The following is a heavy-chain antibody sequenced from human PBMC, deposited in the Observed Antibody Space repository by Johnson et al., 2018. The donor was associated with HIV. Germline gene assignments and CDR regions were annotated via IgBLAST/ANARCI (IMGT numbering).Heavy chain of an antibody. CDR2: ISWDGGST. J-gene: IGHJ3*02. D-gene: IGHD6-6*01. CDR3: ARDRAPVYSSSSSPFDAFDI. Sequence: VQLVESGGVVVQPGGSLRLSCAASGFTFDDYAMHWVRQAPGKGLEWVSLISWDGGSTYYADSVKGRFTISRDNSKNSLYLQMNSLRADDTAVYYCARDRAPVYSSSSSPFDAFDIWGQGTMVTVSS. V-gene: IGHV3-43D*03. CDR1: GFTFDDYA.